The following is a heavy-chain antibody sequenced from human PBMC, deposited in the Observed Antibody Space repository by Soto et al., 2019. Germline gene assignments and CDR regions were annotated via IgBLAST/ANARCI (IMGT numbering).Heavy chain of an antibody. J-gene: IGHJ4*01. CDR1: GYTFTSYY. CDR3: ARVTRYCSSTSCPRGLDY. V-gene: IGHV1-46*01. CDR2: INPSGGST. D-gene: IGHD2-2*01. Sequence: ASVKVSCKASGYTFTSYYMHWVRQAPGQGLEWMGIINPSGGSTSYAQKFQGRVTMTRDTSTSTVYMELSSLRSEDTAVYYCARVTRYCSSTSCPRGLDYWGHGTLVTVSS.